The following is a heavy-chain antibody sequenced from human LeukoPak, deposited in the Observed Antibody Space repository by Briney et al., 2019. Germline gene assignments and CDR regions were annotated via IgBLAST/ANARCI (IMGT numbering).Heavy chain of an antibody. Sequence: PSETLSLTCTVSGGSIGSSSYYWGWIRQPPGKGLEWIGSIYYSGSTYYNPSLKSRVTISVDTSKNQFSLKLSSVTAADTAVYYCARGLPDFWSGYVAPFDYWGQGTLVTVSS. D-gene: IGHD3-3*01. J-gene: IGHJ4*02. V-gene: IGHV4-39*01. CDR3: ARGLPDFWSGYVAPFDY. CDR1: GGSIGSSSYY. CDR2: IYYSGST.